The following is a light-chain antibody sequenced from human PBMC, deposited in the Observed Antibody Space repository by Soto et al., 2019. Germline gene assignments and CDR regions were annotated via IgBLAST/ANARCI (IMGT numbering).Light chain of an antibody. J-gene: IGLJ2*01. CDR2: EVS. V-gene: IGLV2-14*01. Sequence: QTVVTQPASVSGSPGQSITISCTGTSSDVGGYNYVSWYQQHPGKAPKLMIYEVSNRPSGVSNHFSGSKSGNTASLTISGLQAEDEADYYCSSYTSSSVVFGGGTKLTVL. CDR1: SSDVGGYNY. CDR3: SSYTSSSVV.